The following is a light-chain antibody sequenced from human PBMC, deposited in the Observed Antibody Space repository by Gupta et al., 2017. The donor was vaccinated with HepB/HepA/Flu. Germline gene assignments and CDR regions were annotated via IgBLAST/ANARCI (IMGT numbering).Light chain of an antibody. CDR3: NLRASSYNLGV. V-gene: IGLV3-21*03. CDR2: DDT. Sequence: SYVLPPPPSLSVAPGKTARMTCEGSNIGEKTVYWFQQRPGQAPVLVVYDDTDRPSGIPARFSGSNSGTGATLTITMAEAEDEAEYDCNLRASSYNLGVFGGGTKLTVL. J-gene: IGLJ3*02. CDR1: NIGEKT.